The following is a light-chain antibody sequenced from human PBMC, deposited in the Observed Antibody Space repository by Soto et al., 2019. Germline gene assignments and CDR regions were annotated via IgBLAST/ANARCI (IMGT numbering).Light chain of an antibody. CDR2: KGT. CDR3: CSSAPESTYV. Sequence: QSVLAQPASVSGSPGQSMTISCTGTSRDVGAYNSVSCYQQHLHRAPQVIIYKGTQRPSGVSNRFSGSTSGNAASLTISALQADDEADYFCCSSAPESTYVFGTGTKVTAL. J-gene: IGLJ1*01. CDR1: SRDVGAYNS. V-gene: IGLV2-23*01.